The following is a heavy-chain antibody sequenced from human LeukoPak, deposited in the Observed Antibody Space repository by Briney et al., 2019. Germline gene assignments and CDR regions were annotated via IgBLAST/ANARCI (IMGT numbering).Heavy chain of an antibody. CDR3: ARCSGSSTYHSDDY. V-gene: IGHV3-21*01. D-gene: IGHD2-15*01. CDR1: GFTFSSYS. J-gene: IGHJ4*02. Sequence: GGSLRLSCVVSGFTFSSYSINRVRQAPGKGLEWVSSISSKSRYIYYADSVKGRFTISRDNAKNPLSLQMNSLRAEDTAVYYCARCSGSSTYHSDDYWGQGTLVTVSS. CDR2: ISSKSRYI.